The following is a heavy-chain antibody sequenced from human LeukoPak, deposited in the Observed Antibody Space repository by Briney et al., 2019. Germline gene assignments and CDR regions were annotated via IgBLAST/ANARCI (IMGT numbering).Heavy chain of an antibody. J-gene: IGHJ3*02. CDR3: ARGRDMTTVTTEAEFEGDAFDI. CDR2: IKQDGNEK. CDR1: GFTFTNYW. Sequence: PGGSLTLSCAASGFTFTNYWMSWVRQAPGTGLEWVANIKQDGNEKYYVDSVRGRFTITRDNAKNTLYLQMSSLRAEDTAVYYCARGRDMTTVTTEAEFEGDAFDIWGQGTMVTVSS. D-gene: IGHD4-17*01. V-gene: IGHV3-7*01.